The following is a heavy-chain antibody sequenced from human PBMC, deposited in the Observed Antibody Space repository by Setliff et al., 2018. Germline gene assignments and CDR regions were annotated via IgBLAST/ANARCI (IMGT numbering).Heavy chain of an antibody. Sequence: PGGSLRLSCAASGFTFSSYAMHWVRQAPGKGLEWVAFIRYDGSNKYYADSVKGRFTISRDNSKNTLYLQMNSLRAEDTAVYYCAKDRRSSSGLAVPYYYYGMDVWGQGTTVTVSS. V-gene: IGHV3-30*02. J-gene: IGHJ6*02. D-gene: IGHD3-22*01. CDR2: IRYDGSNK. CDR1: GFTFSSYA. CDR3: AKDRRSSSGLAVPYYYYGMDV.